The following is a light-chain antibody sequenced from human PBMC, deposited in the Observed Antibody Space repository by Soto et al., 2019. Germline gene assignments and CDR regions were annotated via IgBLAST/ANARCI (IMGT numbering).Light chain of an antibody. J-gene: IGKJ1*01. Sequence: EIVLTQSPGTLSLSPGERATLSCRASQSISSSYFAWYQQKPGQAPRLLVYGVSSRATDVPDRFSGSGSGTDFTLTISRLEPEDFAVYYCQQYGSSPWTFGQGTKVDIK. CDR2: GVS. V-gene: IGKV3-20*01. CDR1: QSISSSY. CDR3: QQYGSSPWT.